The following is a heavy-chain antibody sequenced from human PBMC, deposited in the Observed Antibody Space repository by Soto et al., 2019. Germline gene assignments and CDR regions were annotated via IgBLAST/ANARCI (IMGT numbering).Heavy chain of an antibody. V-gene: IGHV1-3*01. CDR1: GYTFTSYA. J-gene: IGHJ4*02. D-gene: IGHD6-13*01. CDR2: SNAGNGNT. CDR3: AGGSSWFVTDY. Sequence: QVQLVQSGAEVKKPGASVKVSCKASGYTFTSYAMHSVRQAPGQRLEWMGGSNAGNGNTKYSQTFQDRVTITRDTSTSTAYMDPSSLRSEDTAVHYCAGGSSWFVTDYWGQGTVVTVSS.